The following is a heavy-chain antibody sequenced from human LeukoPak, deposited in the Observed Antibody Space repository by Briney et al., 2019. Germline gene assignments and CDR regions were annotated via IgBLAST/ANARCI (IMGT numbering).Heavy chain of an antibody. CDR3: ARDSTYDFWSGYSSAEYFQH. Sequence: GGSLRLSCAASGFTFSSYAMSWVRQPPGKGLEWVSGISGFGGGTFYADSVKGRFTISRDNSKNTLYLQMNSLRAEDTAVYYCARDSTYDFWSGYSSAEYFQHWGQGTLVTVSS. D-gene: IGHD3-3*01. V-gene: IGHV3-23*01. CDR2: ISGFGGGT. CDR1: GFTFSSYA. J-gene: IGHJ1*01.